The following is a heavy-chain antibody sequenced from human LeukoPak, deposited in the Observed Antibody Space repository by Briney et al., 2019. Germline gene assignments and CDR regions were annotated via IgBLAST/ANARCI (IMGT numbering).Heavy chain of an antibody. Sequence: SEPLSLTCTVSGGSISSYYWSWIRQPPGKGLEWIGYNYYSGSTNYIPSLKSRVTISVDTSKNQFSLKLSSVTAADTAVYYCARQDIGYCSGGSCPSIFDYWGQGTLVTVSS. CDR1: GGSISSYY. J-gene: IGHJ4*02. D-gene: IGHD2-15*01. CDR3: ARQDIGYCSGGSCPSIFDY. V-gene: IGHV4-59*08. CDR2: NYYSGST.